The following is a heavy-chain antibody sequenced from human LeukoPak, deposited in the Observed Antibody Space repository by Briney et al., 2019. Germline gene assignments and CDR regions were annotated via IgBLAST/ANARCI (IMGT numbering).Heavy chain of an antibody. Sequence: GGSLRLSCATSGFTFSNYAMHWVRQAPGKGLEWVAIISYDGSYKNYADSVKGRFTISRDNSKNTLYLQMNSLRAEDTAVYYCAKVPGRYSSSWQYFDYWGQGTLVTVSS. J-gene: IGHJ4*02. D-gene: IGHD6-13*01. CDR1: GFTFSNYA. V-gene: IGHV3-30*04. CDR2: ISYDGSYK. CDR3: AKVPGRYSSSWQYFDY.